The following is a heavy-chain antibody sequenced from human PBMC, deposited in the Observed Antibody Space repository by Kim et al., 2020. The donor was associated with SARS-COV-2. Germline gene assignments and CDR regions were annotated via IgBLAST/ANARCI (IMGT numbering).Heavy chain of an antibody. CDR3: AREWGYRRSWPFDY. CDR2: IYYSGST. V-gene: IGHV4-39*07. D-gene: IGHD6-13*01. J-gene: IGHJ4*02. Sequence: SETLSLTCTVPGGSISSTSHYWGWIRQPPGKGLEWIGSIYYSGSTYYNPSLKSRVTISVDTSKNQFSLKLSSVTAADTALYYCAREWGYRRSWPFDYWGQGTLVTVSS. CDR1: GGSISSTSHY.